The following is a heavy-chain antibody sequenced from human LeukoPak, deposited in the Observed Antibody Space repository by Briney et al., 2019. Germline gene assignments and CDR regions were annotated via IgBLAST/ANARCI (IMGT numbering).Heavy chain of an antibody. CDR2: ISGSGGST. D-gene: IGHD4-23*01. J-gene: IGHJ4*02. CDR3: AKDRGDYGDNKRGFDY. CDR1: GFTFSSYA. Sequence: GGSLRLSCAASGFTFSSYAMTWVRQAPGKGLEWVSTISGSGGSTYYADSVKGRFTISRDNSKNTLYLQMNSLRAEDTAVYYCAKDRGDYGDNKRGFDYWGQGTLVTVSS. V-gene: IGHV3-23*01.